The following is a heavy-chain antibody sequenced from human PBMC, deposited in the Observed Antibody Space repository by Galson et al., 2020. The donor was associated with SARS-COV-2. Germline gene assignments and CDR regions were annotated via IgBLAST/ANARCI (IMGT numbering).Heavy chain of an antibody. CDR1: GFTYSSYG. Sequence: GGSLRLSCAASGFTYSSYGMHWVRQAPGKGLEWVAVISYDGSNKYYADSVKGQFTISRDNSKNTLYLQMNSLRAEDTAVYYCAKASGTQPCDYWGQGTLVTVSS. J-gene: IGHJ4*02. CDR3: AKASGTQPCDY. D-gene: IGHD6-13*01. CDR2: ISYDGSNK. V-gene: IGHV3-30*18.